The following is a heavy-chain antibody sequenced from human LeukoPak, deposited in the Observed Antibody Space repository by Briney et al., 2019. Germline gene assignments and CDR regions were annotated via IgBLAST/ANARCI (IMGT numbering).Heavy chain of an antibody. D-gene: IGHD3-22*01. J-gene: IGHJ6*02. CDR3: ARQVLIVGGRYGMDV. V-gene: IGHV1-18*04. CDR1: GYTFIGYY. CDR2: ISPYRGDT. Sequence: ASVKVSCKASGYTFIGYYIHWVRQAPGQGLEWMGWISPYRGDTEYAQKIQGRVTMTTDTPTSTAYMEVRSLRSDDTAVYYCARQVLIVGGRYGMDVWGQGTTVTVSS.